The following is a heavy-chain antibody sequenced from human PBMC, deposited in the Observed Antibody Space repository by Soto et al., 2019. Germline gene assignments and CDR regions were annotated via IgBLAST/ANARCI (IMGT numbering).Heavy chain of an antibody. CDR1: GFTFTYAW. D-gene: IGHD2-15*01. CDR2: IKSKTAGGTT. Sequence: EVQLVESGGGLVKPGGSLTLSCAASGFTFTYAWMNWVRQAPGTGLEWVGRIKSKTAGGTTDYTAPVKGRFTISRDDSINTLCLQMNSLKAEDTAVYYCATDGGAWGQGTLVTVSS. CDR3: ATDGGA. J-gene: IGHJ5*02. V-gene: IGHV3-15*07.